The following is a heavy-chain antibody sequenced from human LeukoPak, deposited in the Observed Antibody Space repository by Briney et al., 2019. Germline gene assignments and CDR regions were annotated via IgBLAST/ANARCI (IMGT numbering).Heavy chain of an antibody. Sequence: PGGSLRLSCAASGFTFSSYSMNWVRQAPGRGLEWVSSISSSSSYIYYADSVKGRFTISRDNAKNSLYLQMNSLRAEDTAVYYCATTYYYGSGSYYGTNYFDYWGQGTLVTVSS. D-gene: IGHD3-10*01. CDR3: ATTYYYGSGSYYGTNYFDY. J-gene: IGHJ4*02. V-gene: IGHV3-21*01. CDR1: GFTFSSYS. CDR2: ISSSSSYI.